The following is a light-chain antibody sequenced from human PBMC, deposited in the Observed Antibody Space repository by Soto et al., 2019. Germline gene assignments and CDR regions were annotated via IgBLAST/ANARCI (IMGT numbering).Light chain of an antibody. CDR1: QSVSSSY. V-gene: IGKV3-20*01. Sequence: EIVLTQSPGTLSLSQGERATLSCRASQSVSSSYLAWYQQKPGQAPRLLIYGASSRATGIPDRFSGSGSGTDFTLTISRLEPEDFAVYYYQEDGSSPPVTFGGGTKVEIK. CDR2: GAS. J-gene: IGKJ4*01. CDR3: QEDGSSPPVT.